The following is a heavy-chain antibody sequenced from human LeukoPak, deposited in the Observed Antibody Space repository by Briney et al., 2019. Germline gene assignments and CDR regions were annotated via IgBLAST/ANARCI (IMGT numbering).Heavy chain of an antibody. J-gene: IGHJ4*02. D-gene: IGHD3-16*01. Sequence: PGGSLRLSCAAPGFTFSDNRLYWVRPTPGKGLVWVSVICRDGRSTIYADSVKGRFTISRDNAKNTLYLQMDSLRAEDTAVYFCASQLGGNVYWGQGTLVTVSS. V-gene: IGHV3-74*01. CDR3: ASQLGGNVY. CDR2: ICRDGRST. CDR1: GFTFSDNR.